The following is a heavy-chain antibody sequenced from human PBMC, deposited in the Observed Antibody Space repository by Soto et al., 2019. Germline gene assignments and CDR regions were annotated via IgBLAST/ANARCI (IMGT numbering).Heavy chain of an antibody. J-gene: IGHJ6*02. CDR3: ASRYCSSTSCYLGSAYYGMDV. D-gene: IGHD2-2*01. Sequence: ASVKVSCKASGGTFSSYAISWVRQAPGQGLEWMGGIIPIFGTANYAQKFQGRVTITADESTSTAYMELSSLRSEDTAVYYCASRYCSSTSCYLGSAYYGMDVWGQGTTVTVSS. CDR1: GGTFSSYA. V-gene: IGHV1-69*13. CDR2: IIPIFGTA.